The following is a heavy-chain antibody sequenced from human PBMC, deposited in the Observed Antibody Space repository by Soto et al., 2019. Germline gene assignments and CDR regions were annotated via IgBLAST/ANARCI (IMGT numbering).Heavy chain of an antibody. CDR2: ISYDGSNK. CDR1: GFTFSSYG. CDR3: AKLGSLGHPYYYGMDV. Sequence: PGGSLRLSCAASGFTFSSYGMHWVRQAPGKGLEWVAVISYDGSNKYYADSVKGRFTISRDNSKNTLYLQMNSLRAEDTAVYYCAKLGSLGHPYYYGMDVWGPGTTVTVSS. V-gene: IGHV3-30*18. J-gene: IGHJ6*02. D-gene: IGHD3-16*01.